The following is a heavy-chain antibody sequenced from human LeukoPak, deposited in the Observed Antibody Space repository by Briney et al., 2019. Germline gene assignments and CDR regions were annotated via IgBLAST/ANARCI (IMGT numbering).Heavy chain of an antibody. CDR2: ITREVDGETT. CDR1: GFSFSDTW. V-gene: IGHV3-15*07. D-gene: IGHD3-22*01. CDR3: ARGVDYYENSGTIDY. J-gene: IGHJ4*02. Sequence: GGSLRLSCAASGFSFSDTWMNWVRQAPGKGLEWVARITREVDGETTNYIGPVKGRFTISRDDPKNTLYLQMNSLRAEDTAVYYCARGVDYYENSGTIDYWGQGTLVTVSS.